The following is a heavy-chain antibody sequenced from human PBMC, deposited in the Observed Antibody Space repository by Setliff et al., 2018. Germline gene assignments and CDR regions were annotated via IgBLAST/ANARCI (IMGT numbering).Heavy chain of an antibody. J-gene: IGHJ4*02. D-gene: IGHD1-26*01. CDR2: IKSKAVGETR. CDR1: GFTFSNAW. V-gene: IGHV3-15*01. CDR3: TTGLSYHFAY. Sequence: GGSLRLSCAASGFTFSNAWMYWVRQAPGKGLEWIGRIKSKAVGETREYVAPVQGRFTISRDDSKNTLYLQMSSLKTEDTAVYYCTTGLSYHFAYWGQGTLVTVSS.